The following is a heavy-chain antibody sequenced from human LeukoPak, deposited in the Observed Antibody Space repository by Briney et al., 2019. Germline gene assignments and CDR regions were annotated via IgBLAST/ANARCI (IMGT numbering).Heavy chain of an antibody. CDR2: ISSSSSYI. CDR1: GFTFSSYS. D-gene: IGHD4-23*01. CDR3: ARDLSGGNSEDY. Sequence: PGGSLRLSCAASGFTFSSYSMNWVRQAPGKGLEWVSSISSSSSYIYYADSVKGRFTISRDNAKNSLYLQMNSLRAEDTAVYYCARDLSGGNSEDYWGQGTLVTVSS. V-gene: IGHV3-21*01. J-gene: IGHJ4*02.